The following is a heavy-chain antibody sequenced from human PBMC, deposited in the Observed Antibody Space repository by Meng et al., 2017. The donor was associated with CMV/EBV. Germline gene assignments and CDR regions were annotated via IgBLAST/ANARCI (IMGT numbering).Heavy chain of an antibody. Sequence: GESLKISCAASGFTFSSYEMNWVRQAPGKGLEWVSYISSSGGTIYYADSVKGRFTISRDNAKNSLYLQMNSLRAEDTAVYYCARGGGITIFGVVIIQLETGVDVWGQGTTVTVSS. CDR2: ISSSGGTI. CDR3: ARGGGITIFGVVIIQLETGVDV. D-gene: IGHD3-3*01. CDR1: GFTFSSYE. J-gene: IGHJ6*02. V-gene: IGHV3-48*03.